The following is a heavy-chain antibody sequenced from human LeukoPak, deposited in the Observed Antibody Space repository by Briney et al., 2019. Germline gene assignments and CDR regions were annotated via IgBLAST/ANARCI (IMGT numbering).Heavy chain of an antibody. V-gene: IGHV4-38-2*02. CDR3: ARDPGTVTTALYYYYYMDV. J-gene: IGHJ6*03. CDR2: IYHSGST. D-gene: IGHD4-11*01. Sequence: SETLSLTCAVSGYSISSGYYWGGIRQPPGKGLEWIGSIYHSGSTYYNPSLKSRVTISVDTSKNQFSLKLSSVTAADTAVYYCARDPGTVTTALYYYYYMDVWGKGTTVTVSS. CDR1: GYSISSGYY.